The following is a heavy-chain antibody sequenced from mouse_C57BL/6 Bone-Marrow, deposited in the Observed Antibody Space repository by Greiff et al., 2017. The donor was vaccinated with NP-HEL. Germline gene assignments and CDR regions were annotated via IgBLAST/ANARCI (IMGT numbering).Heavy chain of an antibody. CDR1: GFTFSDYG. CDR3: ARCSPYYFDY. J-gene: IGHJ2*01. V-gene: IGHV5-17*01. Sequence: EVKLVESGGGLVKPGGSLKLSCAASGFTFSDYGMHWVRQAPEKGLEWVAYISSGSSTIYYADTVKGRFTISRDNAKNTLFLQMTSLRSEDTAMYYCARCSPYYFDYWGQGTTLTVSS. D-gene: IGHD1-1*01. CDR2: ISSGSSTI.